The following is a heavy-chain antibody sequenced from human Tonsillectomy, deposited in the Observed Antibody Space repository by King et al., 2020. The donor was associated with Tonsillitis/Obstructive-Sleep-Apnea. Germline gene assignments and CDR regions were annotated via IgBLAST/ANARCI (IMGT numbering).Heavy chain of an antibody. D-gene: IGHD4/OR15-4a*01. J-gene: IGHJ6*03. CDR1: GFTFRNYA. CDR3: AADYPYYYYCMDV. V-gene: IGHV3-23*04. Sequence: VQLVESGGGLVQPGGSLRLSCAASGFTFRNYALSWVRQAPGKGLEWVSGIRGGNGGTYYAESVTGRFTISRDNSKNTLYLQMHSLRAEDTAVYYCAADYPYYYYCMDVWGKGTTVTVSS. CDR2: IRGGNGGT.